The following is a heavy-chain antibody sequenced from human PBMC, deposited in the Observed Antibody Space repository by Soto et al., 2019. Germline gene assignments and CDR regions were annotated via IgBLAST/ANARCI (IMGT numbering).Heavy chain of an antibody. J-gene: IGHJ4*02. CDR3: ARARGVIITGLAFDY. Sequence: SVKVSCKASGGTFSSYTISWVRQAPGQGLEWMGRIIPILGIANYAQKFQGRVTITADKSTSTAYMELSSLRSEDTAVYYCARARGVIITGLAFDYWGQGTLVTVSS. V-gene: IGHV1-69*02. D-gene: IGHD3-10*01. CDR1: GGTFSSYT. CDR2: IIPILGIA.